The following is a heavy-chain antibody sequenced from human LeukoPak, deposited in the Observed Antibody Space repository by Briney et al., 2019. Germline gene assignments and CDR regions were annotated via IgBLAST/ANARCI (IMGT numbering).Heavy chain of an antibody. J-gene: IGHJ2*01. D-gene: IGHD4-17*01. CDR1: GGSLRSYY. V-gene: IGHV4-59*01. Sequence: SETLSLTCTVSGGSLRSYYWSWIRQPPGEGLEWSGYIYYSGSTNYNPYLKSRVTISVDKSKKQFSLKLSSVTSADTAVYYCARVGPYGDYEPDWYFDLWGRGTLVTVSS. CDR3: ARVGPYGDYEPDWYFDL. CDR2: IYYSGST.